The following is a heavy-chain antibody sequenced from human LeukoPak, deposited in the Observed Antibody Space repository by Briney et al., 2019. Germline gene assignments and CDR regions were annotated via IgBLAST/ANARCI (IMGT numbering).Heavy chain of an antibody. CDR3: ARDVVTNYYYYGMDV. CDR2: ISDTGTTI. CDR1: GFTFSTYE. D-gene: IGHD4-23*01. Sequence: PGGSLRLSCAASGFTFSTYEMNWVRQAPGKGLEWVSYISDTGTTIYHADSVKGRFTISRDNAKNSLYLQMNSLRAEDTAVYYCARDVVTNYYYYGMDVWGQGTTVTVSS. J-gene: IGHJ6*02. V-gene: IGHV3-48*03.